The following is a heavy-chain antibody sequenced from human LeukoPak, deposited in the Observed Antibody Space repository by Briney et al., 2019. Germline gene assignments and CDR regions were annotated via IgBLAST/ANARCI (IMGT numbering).Heavy chain of an antibody. CDR1: GFTFSSYA. Sequence: TGGSLRLSCAASGFTFSSYAMSWVRQAPGKGLEWVSAISGSGGSTYYADSVKGRFTISRDNSKHTLYLQMNSLRAEDTAVYYCAKDLSVWRQWPSRSFDYWGQGTLVTVSS. V-gene: IGHV3-23*01. CDR2: ISGSGGST. CDR3: AKDLSVWRQWPSRSFDY. D-gene: IGHD6-19*01. J-gene: IGHJ4*02.